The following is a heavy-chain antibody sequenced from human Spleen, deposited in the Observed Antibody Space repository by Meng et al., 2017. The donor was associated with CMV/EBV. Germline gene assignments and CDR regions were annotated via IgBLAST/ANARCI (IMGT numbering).Heavy chain of an antibody. V-gene: IGHV1-2*02. CDR1: YTFTGFY. Sequence: YTFTGFYIHWVRQAPGQGLEWMGWINPSSGGTNCAQNFQGRVTMTRDTSISTAYMEVSRLRSDDTAVYYCARQFCGGGDCYSFFDYWGQGTLVTVSS. CDR2: INPSSGGT. J-gene: IGHJ4*02. D-gene: IGHD2-21*02. CDR3: ARQFCGGGDCYSFFDY.